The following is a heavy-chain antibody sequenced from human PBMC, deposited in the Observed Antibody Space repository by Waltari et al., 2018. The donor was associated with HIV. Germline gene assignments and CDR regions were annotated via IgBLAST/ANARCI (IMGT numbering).Heavy chain of an antibody. J-gene: IGHJ4*02. CDR3: ARDYRGESGGSPFDY. V-gene: IGHV3-66*01. CDR1: GFTVNLNY. Sequence: EVQLVESGGGVVEPGGLLRRSCTVPGFTVNLNYWRWIRQAPGKGLEWVSVSYGGVAAEYAESVRGRFTISRDNSKNTLYLQMNSLRAEDTAVYYCARDYRGESGGSPFDYWGQGTLVTVSS. D-gene: IGHD2-15*01. CDR2: SYGGVAA.